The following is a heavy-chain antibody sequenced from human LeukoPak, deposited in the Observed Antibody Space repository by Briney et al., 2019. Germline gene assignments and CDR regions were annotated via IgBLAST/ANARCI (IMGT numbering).Heavy chain of an antibody. V-gene: IGHV4-34*01. CDR2: INHSGST. D-gene: IGHD6-6*01. Sequence: SETLSLTCAVYGGSFSGYYWSWIRQPPGKGPEWIGEINHSGSTNYNPSLKSRVTISVDTSKNQFSLKLSSVTAADTAVYYCARGARNSSSSFDYWGQGTLVTVSS. J-gene: IGHJ4*02. CDR3: ARGARNSSSSFDY. CDR1: GGSFSGYY.